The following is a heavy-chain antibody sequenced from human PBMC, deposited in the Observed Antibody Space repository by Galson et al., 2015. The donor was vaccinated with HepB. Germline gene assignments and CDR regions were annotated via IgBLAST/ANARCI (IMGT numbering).Heavy chain of an antibody. Sequence: SVKVSCKASGYTFTSYGISWVRQAPGQGLEWMGWISAYNGNTNYAQKLQGRVTMTTDTSTSTAYMELRSLRSDDTAVYYCAREGYCSGGSCWYYGMDVWGQGTTATVSS. CDR1: GYTFTSYG. D-gene: IGHD2-15*01. V-gene: IGHV1-18*04. CDR3: AREGYCSGGSCWYYGMDV. CDR2: ISAYNGNT. J-gene: IGHJ6*02.